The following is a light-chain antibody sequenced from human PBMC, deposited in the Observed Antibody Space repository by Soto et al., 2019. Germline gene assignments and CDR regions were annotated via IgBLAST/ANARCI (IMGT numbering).Light chain of an antibody. Sequence: DIQMTQSPSTLSASVGDRVTITCRASQSIGSWLAWYQQKPGKAPKLLIYKASSLESGVPSRFSGSGSGTEFTLTISSLQPDDFATYYCQQYNSYSGTFGQGTKVGIK. V-gene: IGKV1-5*03. CDR3: QQYNSYSGT. CDR1: QSIGSW. CDR2: KAS. J-gene: IGKJ1*01.